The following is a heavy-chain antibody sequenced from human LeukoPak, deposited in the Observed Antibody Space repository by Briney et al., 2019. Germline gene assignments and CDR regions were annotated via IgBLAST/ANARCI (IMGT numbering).Heavy chain of an antibody. J-gene: IGHJ6*02. D-gene: IGHD6-19*01. CDR3: ATNFAVAGTDYYYYGMDV. Sequence: ASVKVSCKASGYTFTGYYMHWVRQAPAQGLEWVGWINPNNGGTNYAQKFQGRVTMTRDTSISTAYMELSRLRSDDTAVYFCATNFAVAGTDYYYYGMDVWGQGTTVTVPS. V-gene: IGHV1-2*02. CDR2: INPNNGGT. CDR1: GYTFTGYY.